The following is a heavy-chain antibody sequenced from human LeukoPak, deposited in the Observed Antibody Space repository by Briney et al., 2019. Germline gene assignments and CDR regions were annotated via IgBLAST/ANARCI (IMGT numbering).Heavy chain of an antibody. CDR3: ARGVVNTYDY. D-gene: IGHD2-15*01. Sequence: SETLSLTCAVCGGSFSGYYWSWIRQPPGKGLEWIGEINHSGSTNYNPSLKSRVTISVDTSKNQFSLKLSSVTAADTAVYYCARGVVNTYDYWGQGTLVTVSS. CDR1: GGSFSGYY. V-gene: IGHV4-34*01. J-gene: IGHJ4*02. CDR2: INHSGST.